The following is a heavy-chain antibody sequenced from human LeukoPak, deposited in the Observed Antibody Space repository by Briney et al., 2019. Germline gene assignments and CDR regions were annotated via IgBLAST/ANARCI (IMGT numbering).Heavy chain of an antibody. CDR3: AREGTSAAGTHPRVNWFDL. J-gene: IGHJ5*02. V-gene: IGHV4-61*02. CDR2: VHISGIT. D-gene: IGHD3-10*01. Sequence: SQTLSLTCTVSGGSVSSGSQYWSWIRQPAGRGLEWIGRVHISGITNYSPSLTSRVSVSLDTSKNQFSLNLSSVTAADTAVYYCAREGTSAAGTHPRVNWFDLWGRGILVTVSS. CDR1: GGSVSSGSQY.